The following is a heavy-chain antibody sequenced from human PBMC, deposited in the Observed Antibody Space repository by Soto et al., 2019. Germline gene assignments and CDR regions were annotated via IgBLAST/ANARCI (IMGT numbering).Heavy chain of an antibody. CDR3: ARLYSSSWSYFYSYYMDV. Sequence: QVQLVQSGAEVKKPGASVKVSCKASGYTFTSYDINWVRQATGQGLEWMGWMNPNSGNTGYAQKFQGRVTMTRNTSISTAYMELSSLRSEDTAVYYCARLYSSSWSYFYSYYMDVWGKGTTVTVSS. D-gene: IGHD6-13*01. J-gene: IGHJ6*03. CDR1: GYTFTSYD. CDR2: MNPNSGNT. V-gene: IGHV1-8*01.